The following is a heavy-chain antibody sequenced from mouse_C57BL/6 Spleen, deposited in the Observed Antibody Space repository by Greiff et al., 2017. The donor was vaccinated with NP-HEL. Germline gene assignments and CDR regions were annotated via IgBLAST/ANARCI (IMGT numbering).Heavy chain of an antibody. V-gene: IGHV1-42*01. J-gene: IGHJ4*01. CDR3: ARNNYCSTYAMDY. Sequence: VQLKESGPELVKPGASVKISCTASGYSFTGYYMNWVKQSPEKSLEWIGEINPSTGGTTYNQKFKGKATLTVDKSSSTAYMQLKSLTSEDSAVYYCARNNYCSTYAMDYWGKGTSVTVSS. CDR1: GYSFTGYY. CDR2: INPSTGGT. D-gene: IGHD6-1*01.